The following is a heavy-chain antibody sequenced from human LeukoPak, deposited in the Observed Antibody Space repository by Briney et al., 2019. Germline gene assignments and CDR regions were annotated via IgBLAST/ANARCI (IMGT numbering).Heavy chain of an antibody. V-gene: IGHV3-7*01. CDR1: GFTFSSYW. Sequence: GGSLRLSCVASGFTFSSYWMSWVRQAPGKGLEWVANIKEDGGEENYVDSVKGRFTISRDNAKKSLYLQMNSLRAEDTALYYCATMIFGGGFDCWGQGTLVTVSS. J-gene: IGHJ4*02. CDR2: IKEDGGEE. CDR3: ATMIFGGGFDC. D-gene: IGHD3/OR15-3a*01.